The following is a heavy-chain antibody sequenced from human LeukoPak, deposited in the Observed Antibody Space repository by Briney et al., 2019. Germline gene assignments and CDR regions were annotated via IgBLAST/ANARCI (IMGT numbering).Heavy chain of an antibody. CDR3: ARDLLSGSYYKGVDY. CDR1: GFTFSSYS. CDR2: ISSSSSYI. Sequence: GGSLRLSCAASGFTFSSYSMNWVRQAPGRGLEWVSSISSSSSYIYYADSVKGRFTISRDNAKNSLYLQMNSLRAEHTAVYYCARDLLSGSYYKGVDYWGQGTLVTVSS. J-gene: IGHJ4*02. D-gene: IGHD1-26*01. V-gene: IGHV3-21*01.